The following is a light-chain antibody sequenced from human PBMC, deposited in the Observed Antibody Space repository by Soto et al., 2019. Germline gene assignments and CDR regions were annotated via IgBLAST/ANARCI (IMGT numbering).Light chain of an antibody. CDR3: QQYFSYPYT. J-gene: IGKJ2*01. CDR1: HRLNTY. V-gene: IGKV1-8*01. Sequence: AIRMTQSPSSLSASIGDRVTFTCRASHRLNTYLAWYQQKPGKAPKLLIYGASTLQSGVTSRFSGSGSGTDFTLVISRLQPEDFATYYCQQYFSYPYTFGQGTKLEIK. CDR2: GAS.